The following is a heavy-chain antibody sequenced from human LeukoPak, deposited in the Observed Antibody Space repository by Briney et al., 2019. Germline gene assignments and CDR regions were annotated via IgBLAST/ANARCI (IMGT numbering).Heavy chain of an antibody. J-gene: IGHJ4*02. D-gene: IGHD1-26*01. Sequence: GGSLRLSRAASGFTFSNAWMSWVRQAPGKGLEWVGRIKSKTDGGTTDYAAPVKGRFTISRDDSKNTLYLQMNSLKTEDTAVYYCTTAEVGARVWGYWGQGTLVTVPS. CDR2: IKSKTDGGTT. CDR3: TTAEVGARVWGY. V-gene: IGHV3-15*01. CDR1: GFTFSNAW.